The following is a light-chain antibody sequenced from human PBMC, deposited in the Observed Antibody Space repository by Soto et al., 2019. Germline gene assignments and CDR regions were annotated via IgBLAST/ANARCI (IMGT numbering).Light chain of an antibody. CDR3: QQCGGSPLFS. CDR2: TTS. J-gene: IGKJ3*01. V-gene: IGKV3-20*01. Sequence: EIVLTQSPDTLSLSPGERATLSCTASQTITSSCLAWYQRKPGQAPRLLIHTTSTRATDIPDRFSGSGSGTDFTLTISRLQPEDSAVYYCQQCGGSPLFSFGPGTRVDI. CDR1: QTITSSC.